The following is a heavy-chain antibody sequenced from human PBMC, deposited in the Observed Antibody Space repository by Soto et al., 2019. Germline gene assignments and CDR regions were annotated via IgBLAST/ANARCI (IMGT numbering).Heavy chain of an antibody. D-gene: IGHD3-16*01. Sequence: QVQLVQSGAEVKKPGSSVKVSCKASGGTFSSYTISWVRQAPGQGLEWMGRIIPILGIANYAQKFQGRVTITADKSTSTAYMELSSLRSEDTAVYYCARDIRIAGGGYYYGMDVWGQGTTVTVSS. CDR2: IIPILGIA. CDR1: GGTFSSYT. V-gene: IGHV1-69*08. CDR3: ARDIRIAGGGYYYGMDV. J-gene: IGHJ6*02.